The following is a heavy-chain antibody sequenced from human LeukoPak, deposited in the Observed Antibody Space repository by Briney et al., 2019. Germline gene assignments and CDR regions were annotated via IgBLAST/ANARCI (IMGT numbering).Heavy chain of an antibody. J-gene: IGHJ3*02. Sequence: SETLSLTCTVSGGSISSYYWSWIRQPPGKGLEWIGYIYYSGSTNYNPSLKSRVTISVDTSKNQFSLKLSSVTAADTAVYYCARDSGGGNAFDIWGQGTMVTVSS. CDR3: ARDSGGGNAFDI. CDR1: GGSISSYY. CDR2: IYYSGST. D-gene: IGHD3-10*01. V-gene: IGHV4-59*12.